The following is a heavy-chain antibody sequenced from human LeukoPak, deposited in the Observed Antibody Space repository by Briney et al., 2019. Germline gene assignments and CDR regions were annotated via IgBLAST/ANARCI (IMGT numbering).Heavy chain of an antibody. V-gene: IGHV3-30*04. CDR2: ISYDGSNK. CDR3: ARSLSSSWYRGWFDP. D-gene: IGHD6-13*01. CDR1: GFTFSSYA. J-gene: IGHJ5*02. Sequence: GGSLRLSCAASGFTFSSYAMHWVRQAPGKGLEWVAVISYDGSNKYYADSVKGRFTISRDNSKNTLYLQMNSLRAEDTAVYYCARSLSSSWYRGWFDPWGQGTLVTVSS.